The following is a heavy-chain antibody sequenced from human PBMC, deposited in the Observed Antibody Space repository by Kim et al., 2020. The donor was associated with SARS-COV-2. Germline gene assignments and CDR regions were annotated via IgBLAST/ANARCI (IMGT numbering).Heavy chain of an antibody. D-gene: IGHD2-2*03. Sequence: GGSLRLSCAASGLTFSSYSMNWVRQAPGKGLEWVSSISSSSSYIYYADSVKGRFTISRDNAKNSLYLQMNSLRAEDTAVYYCARGGDLSRWISYYYYGMDVWGQGTTVTVSS. CDR2: ISSSSSYI. CDR3: ARGGDLSRWISYYYYGMDV. J-gene: IGHJ6*02. CDR1: GLTFSSYS. V-gene: IGHV3-21*01.